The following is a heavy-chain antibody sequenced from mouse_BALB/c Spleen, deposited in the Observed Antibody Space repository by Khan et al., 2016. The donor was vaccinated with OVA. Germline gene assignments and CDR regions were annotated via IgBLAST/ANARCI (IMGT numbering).Heavy chain of an antibody. V-gene: IGHV2-6-5*01. D-gene: IGHD2-10*02. CDR3: AKGVWSYYFALDY. CDR2: IWGGGST. CDR1: GFSLTDYG. Sequence: VMLVESGPGLVAPSQSLSITCTVSGFSLTDYGVSWIRQPPGKGLEWLGVIWGGGSTYYNSALKSRLSINKDNSKSQVFLKMNSLQTDDTAMYYCAKGVWSYYFALDYWGQGTSVTVSS. J-gene: IGHJ4*01.